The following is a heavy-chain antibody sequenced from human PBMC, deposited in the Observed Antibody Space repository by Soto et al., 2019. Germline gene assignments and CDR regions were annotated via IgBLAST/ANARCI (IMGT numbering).Heavy chain of an antibody. D-gene: IGHD2-2*01. CDR1: GGSISSGGYS. Sequence: LSLTCAVSGGSISSGGYSWSWIRQPPGKGLGWIGYIYHSGSTYYNPSLKSRVTISVDRSKNQFSLKLSSVTAADTAVYYCARVPDRWGQGTLVTVSS. J-gene: IGHJ5*02. V-gene: IGHV4-30-2*01. CDR2: IYHSGST. CDR3: ARVPDR.